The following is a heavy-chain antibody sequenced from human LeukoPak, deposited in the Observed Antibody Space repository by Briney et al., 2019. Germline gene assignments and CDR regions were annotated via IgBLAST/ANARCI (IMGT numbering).Heavy chain of an antibody. Sequence: GGSLRLSCAASGFTFSSYEMNWVRQAPGKGLEWVSYISSSSSTIYYADSVKGRFTISRDNAKNSLYLQMNSLRAEDTAVYYCARDLGTVTGYYMDVWGKGTTVTVSS. J-gene: IGHJ6*03. D-gene: IGHD4-11*01. CDR2: ISSSSSTI. CDR3: ARDLGTVTGYYMDV. V-gene: IGHV3-48*01. CDR1: GFTFSSYE.